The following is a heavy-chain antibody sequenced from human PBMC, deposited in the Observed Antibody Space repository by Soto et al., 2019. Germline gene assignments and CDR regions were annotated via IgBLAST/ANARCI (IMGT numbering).Heavy chain of an antibody. Sequence: SETLSLTCTVSGGSISSYYWSWIRQPPGKGLEWIGYIYYSGSTNYNPSLKSRVTISVDTSKNQFSLKLSSVTAADTAVYYCARRVRSYSEYYFDYWGQGTLVTVSS. D-gene: IGHD1-26*01. CDR3: ARRVRSYSEYYFDY. J-gene: IGHJ4*02. CDR2: IYYSGST. V-gene: IGHV4-59*08. CDR1: GGSISSYY.